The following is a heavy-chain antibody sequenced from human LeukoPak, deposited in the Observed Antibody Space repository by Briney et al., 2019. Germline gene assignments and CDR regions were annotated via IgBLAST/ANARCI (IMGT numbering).Heavy chain of an antibody. V-gene: IGHV4-39*01. Sequence: SETLSLTCTVSGGSISSSSYYWGWIRQPPGKGLEWIGSIYYSGSTYYNPSLKSRVTISVDTSKNQLSLKLSSVTAADTAVYHCARNWLGGWYFDYWGQGSLVTVSS. CDR1: GGSISSSSYY. D-gene: IGHD3-9*01. CDR2: IYYSGST. J-gene: IGHJ4*02. CDR3: ARNWLGGWYFDY.